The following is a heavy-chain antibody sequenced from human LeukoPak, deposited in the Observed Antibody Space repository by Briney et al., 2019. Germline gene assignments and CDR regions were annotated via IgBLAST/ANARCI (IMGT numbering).Heavy chain of an antibody. Sequence: GGSLRLSCAASGFTVSSNYMSWVRQAPGKGLEWVSVIYSGGSTYYADSVKGRFTISRDNSKNTLYLQMNSLRAEDTAVYYCAGGAARLHDAFDIWGQGTMVTVSS. CDR2: IYSGGST. D-gene: IGHD2-15*01. CDR1: GFTVSSNY. J-gene: IGHJ3*02. V-gene: IGHV3-53*01. CDR3: AGGAARLHDAFDI.